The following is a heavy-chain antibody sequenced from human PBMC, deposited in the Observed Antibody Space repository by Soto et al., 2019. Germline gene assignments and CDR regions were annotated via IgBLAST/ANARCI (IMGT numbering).Heavy chain of an antibody. J-gene: IGHJ6*02. Sequence: GASVKVSCKASGYTFTGYYIHWVRQAPGQGLEWMGWINPNSGGTNYAQKFQGRVTMTRDTSISTAYMELSRLRSDDTAVYYCNSRGYCSSTSCYTGYAGMDVWGQGTTVTV. CDR1: GYTFTGYY. CDR3: NSRGYCSSTSCYTGYAGMDV. CDR2: INPNSGGT. V-gene: IGHV1-2*02. D-gene: IGHD2-2*02.